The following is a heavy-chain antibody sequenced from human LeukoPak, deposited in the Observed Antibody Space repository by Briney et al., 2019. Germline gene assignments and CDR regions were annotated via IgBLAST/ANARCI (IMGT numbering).Heavy chain of an antibody. CDR3: ARDLNVGYCSGGSCYFDGMDV. J-gene: IGHJ6*04. V-gene: IGHV4-31*03. CDR2: IYYSGST. Sequence: SETLSLTCTVSGGSISSGGYYWSWIRQHPGKGLEWIGYIYYSGSTYYNPSLKSRVTISVDTSKNQFSLKLSSVTAADTAVYYCARDLNVGYCSGGSCYFDGMDVWGKGTTVTVSS. CDR1: GGSISSGGYY. D-gene: IGHD2-15*01.